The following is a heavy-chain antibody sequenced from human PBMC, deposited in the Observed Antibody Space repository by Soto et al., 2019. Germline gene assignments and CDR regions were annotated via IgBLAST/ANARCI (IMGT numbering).Heavy chain of an antibody. D-gene: IGHD3-22*01. Sequence: GGSLRLSCAASGFTFSSYWMHWVRQAPGKGLVWVSRINSDGSSTSYADSVKGRFTISRDNAKNTLYLQMNSLRAEDTAVYYCAREETYYYDSSGYYGGGAFDIWGQGTMVTVS. CDR2: INSDGSST. J-gene: IGHJ3*02. CDR1: GFTFSSYW. V-gene: IGHV3-74*01. CDR3: AREETYYYDSSGYYGGGAFDI.